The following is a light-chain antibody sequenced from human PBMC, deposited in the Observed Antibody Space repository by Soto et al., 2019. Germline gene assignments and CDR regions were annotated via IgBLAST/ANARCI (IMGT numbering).Light chain of an antibody. CDR1: QSISSW. CDR3: QQYDNLPLT. Sequence: IQMTQSPSSVSASVGDRVTITCRASQSISSWLAWYQQKPGKAPKLLIYDASNLETGVPSRFSGSGSGTDFTFTISSLQPEDIATYYCQQYDNLPLTFGGGTKVDIK. CDR2: DAS. J-gene: IGKJ4*01. V-gene: IGKV1-33*01.